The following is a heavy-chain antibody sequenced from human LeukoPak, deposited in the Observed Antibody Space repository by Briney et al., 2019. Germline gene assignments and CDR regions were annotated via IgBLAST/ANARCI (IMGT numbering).Heavy chain of an antibody. J-gene: IGHJ6*02. CDR2: INQDGSDK. CDR3: ARRSTSGNYYYYYGMDV. CDR1: GFPFSSYW. V-gene: IGHV3-7*01. Sequence: GGSLRLSCAASGFPFSSYWMTWVRQAPGKGLEWVANINQDGSDKYYVDSVTGRFTTSRDNAKNSLSLQMNSLRAEDTAVYYCARRSTSGNYYYYYGMDVWGQGTTVTVSS.